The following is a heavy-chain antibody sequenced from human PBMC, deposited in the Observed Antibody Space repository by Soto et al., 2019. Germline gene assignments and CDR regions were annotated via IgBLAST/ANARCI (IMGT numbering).Heavy chain of an antibody. Sequence: EVQLVESGGGLVQPGGSLKLSCAASGFTFSGSAMHWVRQAPGKGLEWVGRIRSKANSYATAYAASVKGRFTISRDDSKNTAYLQMNSLKTEDTAVYYCTLLGYCSGGSCYWGQGTLVTVSS. CDR2: IRSKANSYAT. CDR1: GFTFSGSA. V-gene: IGHV3-73*02. J-gene: IGHJ4*02. D-gene: IGHD2-15*01. CDR3: TLLGYCSGGSCY.